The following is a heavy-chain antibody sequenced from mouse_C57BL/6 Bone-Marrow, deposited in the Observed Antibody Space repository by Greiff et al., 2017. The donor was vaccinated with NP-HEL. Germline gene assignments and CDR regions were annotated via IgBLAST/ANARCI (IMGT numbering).Heavy chain of an antibody. J-gene: IGHJ2*01. CDR2: IHPHSGST. CDR1: GYTFTSYW. CDR3: ARKPPFLDY. V-gene: IGHV1-64*01. Sequence: QVQLKQPGAELVKPGASVKLSCKASGYTFTSYWMHWVRQRPGQGLEWIGLIHPHSGSTNYTEKFKSTATLTVDQSSSTAYMQLSSLTSEDAAVYYCARKPPFLDYWGQGTTLTVSS.